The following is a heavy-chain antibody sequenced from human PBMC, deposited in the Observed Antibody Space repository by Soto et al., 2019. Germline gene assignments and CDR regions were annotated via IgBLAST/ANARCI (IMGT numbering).Heavy chain of an antibody. CDR1: GFNFSSYS. Sequence: GGSLRLSCAASGFNFSSYSMNWVRQAPGKGLDWVSYISSSGNTIYYADSVKGRFTISRDNAKNSLYLQMNSLKSEDTAVYYCAREARYYYYMAVWGKGTTVTVSS. V-gene: IGHV3-48*01. CDR2: ISSSGNTI. J-gene: IGHJ6*03. CDR3: AREARYYYYMAV.